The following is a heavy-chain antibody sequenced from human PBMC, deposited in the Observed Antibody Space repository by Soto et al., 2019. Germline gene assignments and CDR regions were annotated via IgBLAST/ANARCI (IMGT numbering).Heavy chain of an antibody. CDR1: VFTFISYS. D-gene: IGHD1-26*01. Sequence: VSLILSCSASVFTFISYSISLFLQAPVKGLEWVSAISGSGGITYYAYSVKCRFTISRDNSKNTLYLQMNSLRAEDTAVYYCAKDRSQYSGSREWLEHWGQGTLVTVSS. V-gene: IGHV3-23*01. J-gene: IGHJ5*02. CDR3: AKDRSQYSGSREWLEH. CDR2: ISGSGGIT.